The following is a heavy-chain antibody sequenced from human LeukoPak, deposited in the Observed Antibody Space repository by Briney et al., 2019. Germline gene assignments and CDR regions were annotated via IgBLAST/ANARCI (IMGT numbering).Heavy chain of an antibody. CDR2: FDPEDGET. CDR1: GYTLTELS. Sequence: EASVKVSCKVSGYTLTELSMHWVRQAPGKGLEWMGGFDPEDGETIYAQKFQGRVTMTEDTSTDTAYMELSSLRSDDMAVYYCARDYSSGWPNFDYWGQGTLVTVSS. D-gene: IGHD6-19*01. V-gene: IGHV1-24*01. CDR3: ARDYSSGWPNFDY. J-gene: IGHJ4*02.